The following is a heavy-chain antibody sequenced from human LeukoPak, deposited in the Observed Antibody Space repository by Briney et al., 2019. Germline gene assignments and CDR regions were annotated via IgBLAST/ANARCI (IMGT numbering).Heavy chain of an antibody. Sequence: GGSLRLSCATSHFTFSSHAMNWVRQAPGKGLEWVSSISDDDDSTYYADSVKGWFTISRDNSKTTLYLDMNNMRAEDTALYFCAKTLFGFSYGKIDYWGQGTLVTVSS. D-gene: IGHD5-18*01. CDR1: HFTFSSHA. CDR2: ISDDDDST. CDR3: AKTLFGFSYGKIDY. V-gene: IGHV3-23*01. J-gene: IGHJ4*02.